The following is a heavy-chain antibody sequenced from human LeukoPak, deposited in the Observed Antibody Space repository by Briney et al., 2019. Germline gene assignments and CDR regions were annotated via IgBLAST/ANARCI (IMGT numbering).Heavy chain of an antibody. CDR1: GFPFSDDW. V-gene: IGHV3-23*01. D-gene: IGHD3-22*01. CDR2: ISGSGGST. J-gene: IGHJ6*03. CDR3: ASHPPNYYDSSGKQTEGYYYYYMDV. Sequence: PGGSLRLSCAASGFPFSDDWMSWVRQAPGKGLEWVSAISGSGGSTYYADSVKGRFTISRDNSKNTLYLQMNSLRAEDTAVYYCASHPPNYYDSSGKQTEGYYYYYMDVWGKGTTVTISS.